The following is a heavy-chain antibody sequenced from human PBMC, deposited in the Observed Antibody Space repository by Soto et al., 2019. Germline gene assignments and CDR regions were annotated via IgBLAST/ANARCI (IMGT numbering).Heavy chain of an antibody. J-gene: IGHJ6*02. D-gene: IGHD1-7*01. V-gene: IGHV1-18*01. CDR3: ARDLTGTTSGMDV. CDR2: ISAYNGNT. CDR1: GYRFTNHG. Sequence: QVQLVQSGDAVVKPGASVKVSCKASGYRFTNHGINWVRQAPGQGLEWMGRISAYNGNTNYAQKFQGRVTMTTDTSTGTIYMEVRRLRSDDTAVYFCARDLTGTTSGMDVWGQGTTVTVSS.